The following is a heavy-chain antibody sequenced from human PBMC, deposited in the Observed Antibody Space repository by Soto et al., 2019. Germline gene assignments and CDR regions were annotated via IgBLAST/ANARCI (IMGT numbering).Heavy chain of an antibody. CDR2: IYYSGST. CDR1: GGSISSYY. CDR3: ARDRGWLQPGGYFDY. Sequence: QVQLQESGPGLVKPSETLSLTCTVSGGSISSYYWSWIRQPPGKGLEWIGYIYYSGSTNYNPSLKSRVTISVDTSKNQFSLKLSSVTAADTAVYYCARDRGWLQPGGYFDYWGQGTLVTVSS. V-gene: IGHV4-59*01. D-gene: IGHD5-18*01. J-gene: IGHJ4*02.